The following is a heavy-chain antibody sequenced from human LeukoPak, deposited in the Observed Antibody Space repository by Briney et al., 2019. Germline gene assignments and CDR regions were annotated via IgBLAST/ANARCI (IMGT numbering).Heavy chain of an antibody. V-gene: IGHV5-51*01. CDR3: ARHRRTITNRQQLPLVFDY. J-gene: IGHJ4*02. CDR1: GYRFTSYW. CDR2: IYPGDSDT. Sequence: GGPLQISCQGSGYRFTSYWIGGVRQMPGKGREGMGIIYPGDSDTRYSPSFQGQVTISADKSISTAYLQWSSLKASDTAMYYCARHRRTITNRQQLPLVFDYWGQGTLVTVSS. D-gene: IGHD6-13*01.